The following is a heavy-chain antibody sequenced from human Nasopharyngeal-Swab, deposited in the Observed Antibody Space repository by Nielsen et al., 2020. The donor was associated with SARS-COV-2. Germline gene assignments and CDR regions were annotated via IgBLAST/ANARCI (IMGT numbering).Heavy chain of an antibody. CDR1: GFTFSSYG. CDR2: ISYDGGNK. D-gene: IGHD2-21*01. J-gene: IGHJ6*02. Sequence: GGSLRLSCAASGFTFSSYGMHWVRQAPGKGLEWVAVISYDGGNKYYADSVKGRFTISRDNSKNTLYLQMNSLRAEDTAVYYCARDLRAGSLWRDLTRYYYYGMDVWGQGTTVTVSS. CDR3: ARDLRAGSLWRDLTRYYYYGMDV. V-gene: IGHV3-30*03.